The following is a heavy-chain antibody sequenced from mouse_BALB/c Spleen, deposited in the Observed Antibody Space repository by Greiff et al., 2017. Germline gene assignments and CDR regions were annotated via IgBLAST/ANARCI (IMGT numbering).Heavy chain of an antibody. V-gene: IGHV5-17*02. CDR3: ARDYNFDD. J-gene: IGHJ2*01. D-gene: IGHD2-13*01. CDR1: GFTFSSFG. Sequence: EVHLVESGGGLVKPAGTLTLSCAVSGFTFSSFGMHWVRQSPEKGLEWVAYSSCGSSTIYHADTVKGRNTITSDTTKNTLVLQMTSLRSEDTAMYYCARDYNFDDWGQGTTLTVSS. CDR2: SSCGSSTI.